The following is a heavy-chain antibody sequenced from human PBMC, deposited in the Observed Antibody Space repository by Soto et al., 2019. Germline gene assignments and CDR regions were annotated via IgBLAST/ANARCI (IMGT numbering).Heavy chain of an antibody. D-gene: IGHD4-17*01. CDR2: INHSGST. V-gene: IGHV4-39*07. Sequence: SETLSLTCTVSGGSISSSSYYWGWIRQPPGKGLEWIGEINHSGSTNYNPSLKSRVTISVDTSKNQSSLKLSSVTAADTAVYYCAIARGYGDYVLDYWGQGTLVTVSS. J-gene: IGHJ4*02. CDR1: GGSISSSSYY. CDR3: AIARGYGDYVLDY.